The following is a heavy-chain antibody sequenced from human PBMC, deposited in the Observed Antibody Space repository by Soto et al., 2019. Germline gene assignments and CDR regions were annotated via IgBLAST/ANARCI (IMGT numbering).Heavy chain of an antibody. CDR2: IYYSGST. Sequence: PSEMLSLTCTVSDGSGSSGSYYWSWIRQPPGKGLEWIGYIYYSGSTNYNPSLKSRVTISVDTSKNQFSLKLSSVTAADTAVYYCARLLAMSIAAAVYYLAYWGQGTLVTVSS. CDR3: ARLLAMSIAAAVYYLAY. D-gene: IGHD6-13*01. J-gene: IGHJ4*02. CDR1: DGSGSSGSYY. V-gene: IGHV4-61*01.